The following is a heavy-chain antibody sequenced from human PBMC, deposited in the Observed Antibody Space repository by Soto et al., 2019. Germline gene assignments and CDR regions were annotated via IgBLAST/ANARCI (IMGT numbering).Heavy chain of an antibody. CDR1: GGSFSGYY. Sequence: SETLSLTCAVYGGSFSGYYWSWIRQPPGKGLEWIGEINHSGSTNYNPSLKSRVTISVDTSKNQFSLKLSSVTAADTAVYYCARGASHIIDYYGMDVWGQGTTVTVSS. J-gene: IGHJ6*02. CDR2: INHSGST. V-gene: IGHV4-34*01. CDR3: ARGASHIIDYYGMDV.